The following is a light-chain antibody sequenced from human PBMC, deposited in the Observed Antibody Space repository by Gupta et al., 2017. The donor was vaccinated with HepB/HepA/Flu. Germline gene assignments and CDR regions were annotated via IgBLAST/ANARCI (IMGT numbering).Light chain of an antibody. Sequence: DIQVTQSPSSLSTSVGDRVTITCRTSQDISNSLAWFQQKPGKVPNLLIYAATTLQTGVPSSFSGSGSGTEFTLTISSRQPEDVAIYYCQKENSPPFTFGHGTKVDI. V-gene: IGKV1-27*01. J-gene: IGKJ3*01. CDR1: QDISNS. CDR2: AAT. CDR3: QKENSPPFT.